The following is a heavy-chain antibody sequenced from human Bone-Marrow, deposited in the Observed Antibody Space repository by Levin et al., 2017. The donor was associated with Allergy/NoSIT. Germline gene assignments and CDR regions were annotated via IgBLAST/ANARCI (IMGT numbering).Heavy chain of an antibody. Sequence: GGSLRLSCAASGFTFDDYAMHWVRQAPGKGLEWVSGISWNSGSIGYADSVKGRFTISRDNAKNSLYLQMNSLRAEDTALYYCAKSFGGMDVWGQGTTVTVSS. D-gene: IGHD3-10*01. CDR1: GFTFDDYA. CDR2: ISWNSGSI. V-gene: IGHV3-9*01. CDR3: AKSFGGMDV. J-gene: IGHJ6*02.